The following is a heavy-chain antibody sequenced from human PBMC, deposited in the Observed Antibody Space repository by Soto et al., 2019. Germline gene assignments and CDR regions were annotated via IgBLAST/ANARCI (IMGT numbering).Heavy chain of an antibody. J-gene: IGHJ4*02. D-gene: IGHD6-19*01. Sequence: SLRLSCAASGFTFSSYGMHWVRQAPGKGLEWVAIISYDGSNKYYADSVKGRFTISRDNSKNTLYLQMNSLRAEDTAVYYCAKDLGSGWSYFDSWGQGTLVTVSS. V-gene: IGHV3-30*18. CDR1: GFTFSSYG. CDR3: AKDLGSGWSYFDS. CDR2: ISYDGSNK.